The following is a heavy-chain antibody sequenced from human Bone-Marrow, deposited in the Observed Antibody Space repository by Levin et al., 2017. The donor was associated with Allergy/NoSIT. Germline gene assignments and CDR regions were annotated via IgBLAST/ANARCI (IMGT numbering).Heavy chain of an antibody. CDR2: IFPNTGAT. D-gene: IGHD1-7*01. J-gene: IGHJ3*02. CDR3: ASFSGTTGARAFDI. V-gene: IGHV1-2*02. CDR1: GYSFIDEY. Sequence: PGGSLRLSCKASGYSFIDEYMHWVRQAPGQGLEWMGWIFPNTGATNDAEHFQGRVTMTRDTATSTAYMELSSLTSDDTAVYYCASFSGTTGARAFDIWGQGTVVTVSS.